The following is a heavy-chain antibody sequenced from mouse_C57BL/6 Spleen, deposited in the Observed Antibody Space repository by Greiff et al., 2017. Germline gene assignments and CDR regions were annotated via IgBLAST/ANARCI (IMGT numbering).Heavy chain of an antibody. CDR3: ARIPNSD. J-gene: IGHJ3*01. CDR2: IDPSDSYT. CDR1: GYTFTSYW. V-gene: IGHV1-69*01. D-gene: IGHD4-1*02. Sequence: QVQLQQSGAELVMPGASVKLSCKASGYTFTSYWMHWVKQRPGQGLEWIGEIDPSDSYTNYNQKFKGKSTLTVDKSSSTAYMQLSSLTSEDSAVYYCARIPNSDWGQGTLVTVSA.